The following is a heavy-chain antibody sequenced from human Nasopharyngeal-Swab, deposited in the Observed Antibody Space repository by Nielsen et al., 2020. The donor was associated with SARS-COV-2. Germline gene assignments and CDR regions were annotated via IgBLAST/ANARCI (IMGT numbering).Heavy chain of an antibody. V-gene: IGHV3-23*01. J-gene: IGHJ4*02. D-gene: IGHD2-21*01. CDR1: GFDFSGFA. CDR3: AKDQGGAYCAGIKCYSLDY. CDR2: LSGSGGST. Sequence: GESLKISCAASGFDFSGFAMSWVRQAPGKGLQWVSSLSGSGGSTYYADSVKGRFTVSRDNSKNTLYVEMNSLRAEDTAMYYCAKDQGGAYCAGIKCYSLDYWGQGIVVTVSS.